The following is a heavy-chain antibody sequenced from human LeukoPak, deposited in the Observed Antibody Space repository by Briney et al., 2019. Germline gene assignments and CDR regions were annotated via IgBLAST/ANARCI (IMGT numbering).Heavy chain of an antibody. CDR1: GYTFTGYY. J-gene: IGHJ4*02. CDR3: ARDADFTVTTGILRDY. V-gene: IGHV1-46*01. D-gene: IGHD1-7*01. CDR2: INPSGGST. Sequence: ASVKVSCKASGYTFTGYYMHWVRQAPGQGLEWMGIINPSGGSTSYAQKFQGRVTMTRDTSTSTVYMELSSLRSEDTAVYYCARDADFTVTTGILRDYWGQGTLVTVSS.